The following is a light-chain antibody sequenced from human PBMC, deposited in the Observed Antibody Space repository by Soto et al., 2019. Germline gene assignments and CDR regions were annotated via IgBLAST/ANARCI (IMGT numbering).Light chain of an antibody. CDR1: QSVSSSY. J-gene: IGKJ1*01. Sequence: EIVMTQSPGTLSLSPGERATLSCRASQSVSSSYLAWYQQKPGQAPRLLIYGASSRATGIPDRFSGSGSGTDFTLTISRLEPGDFPVYYFQQYANSPGTFGQGTKVEIK. CDR3: QQYANSPGT. CDR2: GAS. V-gene: IGKV3-20*01.